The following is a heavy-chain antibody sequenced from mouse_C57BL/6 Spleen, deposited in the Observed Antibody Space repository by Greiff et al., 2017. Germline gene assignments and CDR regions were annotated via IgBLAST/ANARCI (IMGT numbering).Heavy chain of an antibody. CDR1: GYTFTSYG. J-gene: IGHJ4*01. V-gene: IGHV1-81*01. CDR2: IYPRSGNT. Sequence: VQLQQSGAELARPGASVKLSCKASGYTFTSYGISWVKQRTGQGLEWIGEIYPRSGNTYYNEKFKGKATLTADKSSSTAYMELRSLTSEDSAVXFCARGGFTTVVGAMDYWGQGTSVTVSS. D-gene: IGHD1-1*01. CDR3: ARGGFTTVVGAMDY.